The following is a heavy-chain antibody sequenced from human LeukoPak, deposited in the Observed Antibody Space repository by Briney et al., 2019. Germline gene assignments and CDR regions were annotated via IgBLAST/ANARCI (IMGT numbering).Heavy chain of an antibody. CDR3: ARSRSAGRRLPGGLDAFDF. CDR2: ISSGGDII. CDR1: GFTFRSYS. V-gene: IGHV3-48*04. Sequence: PGGSLKLSCAASGFTFRSYSMNWVRQAPGRGLEWVSYISSGGDIINYADSVKGRFTISRDNAKNSVYLQMNSLRAEDTAVYYCARSRSAGRRLPGGLDAFDFWGQGTMVTVSS. J-gene: IGHJ3*01. D-gene: IGHD3-10*01.